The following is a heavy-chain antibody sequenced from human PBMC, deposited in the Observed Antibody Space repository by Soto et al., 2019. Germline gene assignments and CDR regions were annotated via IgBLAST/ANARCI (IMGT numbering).Heavy chain of an antibody. CDR1: GFTFSSYA. J-gene: IGHJ4*02. V-gene: IGHV3-23*01. D-gene: IGHD6-19*01. Sequence: EVQLLESGGGLVQPGGSLRLSCAASGFTFSSYAMSWVRQAPGKGLGWVSAISGSGGSTYYADSVKGRFTISRDNSKNTLYLQMNSLRAEDTAVYYCAKGSSGWYERFDYWGQGTLVTVSS. CDR3: AKGSSGWYERFDY. CDR2: ISGSGGST.